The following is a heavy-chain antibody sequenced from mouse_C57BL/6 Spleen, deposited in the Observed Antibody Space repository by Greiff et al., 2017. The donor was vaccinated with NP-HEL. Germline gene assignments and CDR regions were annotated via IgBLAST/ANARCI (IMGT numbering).Heavy chain of an antibody. CDR3: ARSGGGVFAY. CDR2: INPNNGGT. CDR1: GYTFTDYN. Sequence: VQLQQSGPELVKPGASVKIPCKASGYTFTDYNMDWVKQSHGKSLEWIGDINPNNGGTIYNQKFKGKATLTVDKSSSTAYMELRSLTSEDTAVYYCARSGGGVFAYWGQGTLVTVSA. D-gene: IGHD1-1*02. J-gene: IGHJ3*01. V-gene: IGHV1-18*01.